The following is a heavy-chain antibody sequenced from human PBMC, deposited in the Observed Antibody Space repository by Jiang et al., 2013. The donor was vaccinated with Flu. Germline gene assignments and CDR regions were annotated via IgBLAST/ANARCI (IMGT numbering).Heavy chain of an antibody. Sequence: QAPGKGLEWVSVISGRGDTTYYADSVRGRFTISRDNSKSTLYLQMNSLRAEDTAVYFCASSGYCGGGPCNWEWGFFDYWGQGTLVTVSS. J-gene: IGHJ4*02. V-gene: IGHV3-23*01. CDR3: ASSGYCGGGPCNWEWGFFDY. D-gene: IGHD2-15*01. CDR2: ISGRGDTT.